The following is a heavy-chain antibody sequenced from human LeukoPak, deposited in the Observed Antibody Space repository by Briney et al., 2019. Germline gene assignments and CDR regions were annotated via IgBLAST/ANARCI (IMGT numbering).Heavy chain of an antibody. CDR2: IHYSEST. J-gene: IGHJ6*02. Sequence: PSETLSLTCTVSGGPIRSYYWSWMRQPPGKGLEWIGNIHYSESTNFKPSLKSRVAIAVDTSKNQFSLSMRSVTAADTAVYYCARVSAAGMEFHYGMDVWGQGTTVFVSS. V-gene: IGHV4-59*01. CDR1: GGPIRSYY. D-gene: IGHD6-13*01. CDR3: ARVSAAGMEFHYGMDV.